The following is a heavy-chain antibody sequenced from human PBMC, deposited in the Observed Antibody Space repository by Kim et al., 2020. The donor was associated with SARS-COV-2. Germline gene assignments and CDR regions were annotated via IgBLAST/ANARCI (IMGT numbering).Heavy chain of an antibody. D-gene: IGHD3-10*01. Sequence: GGSLRLSCAASGFTFSSYSMNWVRQAPGKGLEWVSSISSSSSYIYYADSVKGRFTISRDNAKNSLYLQMNSLRAEDTAVYYCARDTIRVRGVPWWYFDLWGRGTLVTVSS. V-gene: IGHV3-21*01. CDR1: GFTFSSYS. CDR3: ARDTIRVRGVPWWYFDL. J-gene: IGHJ2*01. CDR2: ISSSSSYI.